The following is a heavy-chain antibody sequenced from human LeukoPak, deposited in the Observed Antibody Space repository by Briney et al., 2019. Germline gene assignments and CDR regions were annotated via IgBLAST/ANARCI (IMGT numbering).Heavy chain of an antibody. CDR2: IKQDGSEK. D-gene: IGHD3-22*01. Sequence: QPGGSLRLSCAASGFTFSRYWMSWVRQAPGKGLEWVANIKQDGSEKYYVDSVKGRFTISRDNAKNSLYLQMNSLRAEDTAVYYCARGPYYYDSSGYWNWFDPWGQGTLVTVSS. CDR3: ARGPYYYDSSGYWNWFDP. J-gene: IGHJ5*02. CDR1: GFTFSRYW. V-gene: IGHV3-7*01.